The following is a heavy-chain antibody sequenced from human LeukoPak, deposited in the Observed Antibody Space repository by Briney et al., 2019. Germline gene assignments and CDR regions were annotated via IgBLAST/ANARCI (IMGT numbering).Heavy chain of an antibody. D-gene: IGHD3-10*02. CDR3: ATVVAAMFGIQGWFDP. V-gene: IGHV1-24*01. CDR2: FDPEDGET. J-gene: IGHJ5*02. Sequence: ASVKVSCKVSGYTLTELSMHWVRQAPGKGLEWMGGFDPEDGETIYAQKFQGRVTMTEDTSTDTAYMELSSLRSEDTAVYYCATVVAAMFGIQGWFDPWGQGTLVTVSS. CDR1: GYTLTELS.